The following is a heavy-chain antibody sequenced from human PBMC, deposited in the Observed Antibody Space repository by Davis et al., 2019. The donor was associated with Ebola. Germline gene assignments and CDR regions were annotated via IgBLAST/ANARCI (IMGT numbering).Heavy chain of an antibody. CDR1: GYTFTGYY. V-gene: IGHV1-2*02. D-gene: IGHD5-18*01. J-gene: IGHJ6*02. CDR2: INPNSGGT. Sequence: ASVKVSCKASGYTFTGYYMHWVRQAPGQGLEWMGWINPNSGGTNYAQKFKGRVTMTRDTSISTAYMELGRLRADDTAVYYCARDMGVDTAMTTPGYYGMDVWGQGTTVTVSS. CDR3: ARDMGVDTAMTTPGYYGMDV.